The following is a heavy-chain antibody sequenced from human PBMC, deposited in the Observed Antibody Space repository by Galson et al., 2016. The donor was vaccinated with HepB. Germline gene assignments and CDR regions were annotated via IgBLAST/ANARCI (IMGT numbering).Heavy chain of an antibody. D-gene: IGHD2-2*03. CDR3: ARWIGRPLSFFDY. V-gene: IGHV6-1*01. J-gene: IGHJ4*02. Sequence: CAISGDSVSSNSAAWNWIRQSPSRGLEWLGGTYYRSKWYNNYAVSVKSRITINPDTSKNQFSLQLNSVTPEDTAVYYCARWIGRPLSFFDYWGQGTLVTVSS. CDR2: TYYRSKWYN. CDR1: GDSVSSNSAA.